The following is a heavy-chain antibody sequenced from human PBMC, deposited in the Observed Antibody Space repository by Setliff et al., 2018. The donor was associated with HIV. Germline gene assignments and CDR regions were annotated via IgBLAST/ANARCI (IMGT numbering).Heavy chain of an antibody. CDR1: GFNFGDYG. V-gene: IGHV3-49*04. J-gene: IGHJ4*02. Sequence: PGESLKISCTISGFNFGDYGVSWVRQAPGKGLEWLGLIRSKAYGGATEYAASVKGRFTISRDDSKGIAYLQINSLKTEDTAMYYCTRVTPDIVLMVQASDYWGQGTLVTVSS. CDR3: TRVTPDIVLMVQASDY. CDR2: IRSKAYGGAT. D-gene: IGHD2-8*01.